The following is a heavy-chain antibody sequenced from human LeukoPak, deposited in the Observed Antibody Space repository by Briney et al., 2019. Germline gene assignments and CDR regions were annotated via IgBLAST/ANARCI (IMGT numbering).Heavy chain of an antibody. CDR1: GYSFTSYW. D-gene: IGHD3-22*01. Sequence: GEPLKISCKGSGYSFTSYWIGWVRQMPGKGLEWMGIIYPGDSDTRYSPSFQGQVTISADKSISTAYLQWSSLKASDTAMYYCASSNVYYDSSGFFDYWGQGTLVTVSS. J-gene: IGHJ4*02. CDR3: ASSNVYYDSSGFFDY. CDR2: IYPGDSDT. V-gene: IGHV5-51*01.